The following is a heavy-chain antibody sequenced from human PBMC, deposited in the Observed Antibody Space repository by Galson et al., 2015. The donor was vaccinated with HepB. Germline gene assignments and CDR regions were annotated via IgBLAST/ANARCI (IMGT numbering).Heavy chain of an antibody. CDR3: ARPSYDDFVYFDY. J-gene: IGHJ4*02. Sequence: LSLTCTVSGGSISSSTYYWGWIRQPPGKGLEWIGSISYSGSTSYNPSLKSRVTISVDTSKNQFSLNLRSVTAADTAVYYCARPSYDDFVYFDYWGQGTLVTVSS. V-gene: IGHV4-39*01. CDR2: ISYSGST. D-gene: IGHD4-17*01. CDR1: GGSISSSTYY.